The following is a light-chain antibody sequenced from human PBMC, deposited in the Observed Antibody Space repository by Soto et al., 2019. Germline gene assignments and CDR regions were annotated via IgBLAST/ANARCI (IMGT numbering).Light chain of an antibody. CDR2: DAS. Sequence: EIVLTQSPATLSLPPGERATLSCRASQSVSSYLAWYQQKPGQAPRLLIYDASNRATGIPARFSGSGSGTDFTLAISSLEPEDFAVYYCQQRSNWPPWTFGQGTRWIS. V-gene: IGKV3-11*01. CDR1: QSVSSY. CDR3: QQRSNWPPWT. J-gene: IGKJ1*01.